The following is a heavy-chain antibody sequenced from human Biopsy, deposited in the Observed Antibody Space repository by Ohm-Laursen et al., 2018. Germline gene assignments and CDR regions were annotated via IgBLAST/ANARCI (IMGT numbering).Heavy chain of an antibody. J-gene: IGHJ5*02. V-gene: IGHV3-23*01. CDR1: GFTFSTYA. CDR2: ITGSGGST. Sequence: SLRLSCAASGFTFSTYAMTWVRQAPGEGLEWVSSITGSGGSTYYPDSVKGRFTTSRDNSKNSLYLQMNSLRAEDTAVYYCAKGYGPDNWFDPWGQGTLVTVSS. D-gene: IGHD3-16*01. CDR3: AKGYGPDNWFDP.